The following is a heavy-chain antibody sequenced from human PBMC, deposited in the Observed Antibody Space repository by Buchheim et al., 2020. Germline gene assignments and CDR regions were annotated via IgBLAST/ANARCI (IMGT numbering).Heavy chain of an antibody. D-gene: IGHD1-1*01. CDR3: ASQTTGTIYFNY. J-gene: IGHJ4*02. CDR2: INPNSGDT. V-gene: IGHV1-2*02. Sequence: QVQPVQSGAEVKKPGASVKVSCKASGYTFSDYYMHWVRQAPGQGLEWMGWINPNSGDTKYAQKFQGRVTMTRDTSISPAYLELRSLRSDDMAVYYCASQTTGTIYFNYWGQGTL. CDR1: GYTFSDYY.